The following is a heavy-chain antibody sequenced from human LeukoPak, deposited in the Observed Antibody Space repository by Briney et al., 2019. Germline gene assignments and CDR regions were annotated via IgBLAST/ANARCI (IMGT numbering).Heavy chain of an antibody. CDR2: INPSGGST. CDR1: GYTFTSYY. D-gene: IGHD3-16*01. J-gene: IGHJ6*04. Sequence: ASVKVSCKASGYTFTSYYIHWVRQAPGQGLEWMGIINPSGGSTSYAQKFQGRVTMTRDTSTSTVYMELSSLRSEDTAVYYCASGAWVGYDYVWGHDSYYGMDAWGKGTTVTVSS. V-gene: IGHV1-46*01. CDR3: ASGAWVGYDYVWGHDSYYGMDA.